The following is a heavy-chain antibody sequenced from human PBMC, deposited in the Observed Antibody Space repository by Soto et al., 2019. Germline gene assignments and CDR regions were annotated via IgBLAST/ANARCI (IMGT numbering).Heavy chain of an antibody. J-gene: IGHJ4*02. D-gene: IGHD1-1*01. CDR2: IKTKGDGETR. Sequence: EVQMVQSGGDLVKPGGSLRLSCVTSGFMFSSAWMNWVRQAPGKGLEWVARIKTKGDGETRDYAVRVKGRFTISRDDSKKTGYLQMNCLRAEDTAVYYCVEGWNDFWGQGNLVTVSS. CDR3: VEGWNDF. V-gene: IGHV3-15*01. CDR1: GFMFSSAW.